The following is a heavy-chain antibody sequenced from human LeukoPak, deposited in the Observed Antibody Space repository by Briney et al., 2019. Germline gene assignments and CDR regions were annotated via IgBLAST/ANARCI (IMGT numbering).Heavy chain of an antibody. CDR1: GFTFSSYA. CDR2: ISGSGGST. D-gene: IGHD1-26*01. J-gene: IGHJ4*02. CDR3: AKGMYEWELPLDC. V-gene: IGHV3-23*01. Sequence: GGSLRLSCAASGFTFSSYAMSWVRQAPGKGLEWVSAISGSGGSTYYADSVKGRFTISRDNSKNTLHLQMNSLRAEDTAVYYCAKGMYEWELPLDCWGQGTLVTVSS.